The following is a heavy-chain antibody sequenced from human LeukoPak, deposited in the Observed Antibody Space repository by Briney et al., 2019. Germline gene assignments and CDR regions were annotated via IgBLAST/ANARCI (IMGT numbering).Heavy chain of an antibody. D-gene: IGHD3-10*01. J-gene: IGHJ4*02. CDR1: GFDFITYS. Sequence: GGSLRLSCAASGFDFITYSMNWVRQAPGKGLEWISYISISSSTIYYADSVKGRFTVSRDNAKTSLYLQMNSLRAEDTAVYYCARRDSGSRGLDSWGQGTLVTVSS. CDR3: ARRDSGSRGLDS. V-gene: IGHV3-48*01. CDR2: ISISSSTI.